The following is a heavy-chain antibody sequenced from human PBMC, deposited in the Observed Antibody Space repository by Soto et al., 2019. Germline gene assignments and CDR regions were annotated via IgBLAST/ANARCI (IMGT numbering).Heavy chain of an antibody. J-gene: IGHJ6*03. CDR3: ARRGRGSGSYYYYYYMDV. V-gene: IGHV4-39*01. CDR2: IYYSGST. CDR1: GGSISSSSYY. D-gene: IGHD3-10*01. Sequence: QLQLQESGPGLVKPSETLSLTCTVSGGSISSSSYYWGWIRQPPGKGLEWIGSIYYSGSTYYNPSLKSRVTISVDTSKNQSSLKLSSVTAADTAVYYCARRGRGSGSYYYYYYMDVWGKGTTVTVSS.